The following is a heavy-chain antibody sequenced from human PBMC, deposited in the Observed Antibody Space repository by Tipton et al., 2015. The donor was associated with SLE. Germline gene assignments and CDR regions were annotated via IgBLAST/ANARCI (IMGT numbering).Heavy chain of an antibody. CDR3: AIEMSAYGRKKSYFDY. D-gene: IGHD4-17*01. V-gene: IGHV4-34*01. CDR2: INHSGSA. CDR1: GGSFSGYY. J-gene: IGHJ4*02. Sequence: LRLSCAVYGGSFSGYYWSWIRQPPGKGLEWIGEINHSGSANYNPSLKSRVTISVDTSKNQFSLKLSSVTAADTAVYYCAIEMSAYGRKKSYFDYWGQGTLVTVSS.